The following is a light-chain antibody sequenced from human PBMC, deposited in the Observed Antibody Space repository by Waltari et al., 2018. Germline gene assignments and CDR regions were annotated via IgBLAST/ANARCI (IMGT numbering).Light chain of an antibody. J-gene: IGKJ4*01. CDR3: QQRRNWPLT. CDR1: HSIHNY. Sequence: IVSPQSPVTLCLSPGETATLPCRASHSIHNYLAWYQQKPGQAPKLLIYDTSNRATGISARFSGSGFGTDFTLTISSLEPEDFAVYYCQQRRNWPLTFGGGTKVEIK. V-gene: IGKV3-11*01. CDR2: DTS.